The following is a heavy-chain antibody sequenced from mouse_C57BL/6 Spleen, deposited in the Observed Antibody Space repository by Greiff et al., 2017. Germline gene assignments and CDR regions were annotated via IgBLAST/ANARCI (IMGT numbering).Heavy chain of an antibody. Sequence: DVQLVESEGGLVQPGSSMKLSCTASGFTFSDYYMAWVRQVPEQGLEWVANINYDGSSTYYLDSLKSRFIISRDNAKNILYLQMSSLKSEDTATYYCARDDSNDGYAMDYWGQGTSVTVSS. CDR2: INYDGSST. CDR1: GFTFSDYY. V-gene: IGHV5-16*01. D-gene: IGHD2-12*01. CDR3: ARDDSNDGYAMDY. J-gene: IGHJ4*01.